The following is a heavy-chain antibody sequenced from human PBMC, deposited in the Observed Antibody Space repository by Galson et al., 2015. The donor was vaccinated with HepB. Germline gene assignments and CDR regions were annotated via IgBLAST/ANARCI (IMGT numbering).Heavy chain of an antibody. V-gene: IGHV1-69*13. D-gene: IGHD5-18*01. CDR1: GGTFSSYA. CDR2: IIPIFGTA. J-gene: IGHJ5*02. CDR3: ARDASHTAMVLNWFDP. Sequence: SVKVSCKASGGTFSSYAISWVRQAPGQGLEWMGGIIPIFGTANYAQKFQGRVTITADESTSTAYMELSSLRSEDTAVYYCARDASHTAMVLNWFDPWGQGTLVTVSS.